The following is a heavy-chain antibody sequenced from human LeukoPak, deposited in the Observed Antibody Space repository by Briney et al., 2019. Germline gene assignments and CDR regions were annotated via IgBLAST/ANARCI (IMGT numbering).Heavy chain of an antibody. Sequence: EASVKVSCKVSGYTLTELSMHWVRQAPGKGLEWMGGFDPEDGETIYAQKFQGRVTMTEDTSTDTAYMELSSLRSEDTAVYYCATDIQLLESYFDYWGQGTLVTVSS. D-gene: IGHD5-18*01. CDR3: ATDIQLLESYFDY. CDR1: GYTLTELS. J-gene: IGHJ4*02. V-gene: IGHV1-24*01. CDR2: FDPEDGET.